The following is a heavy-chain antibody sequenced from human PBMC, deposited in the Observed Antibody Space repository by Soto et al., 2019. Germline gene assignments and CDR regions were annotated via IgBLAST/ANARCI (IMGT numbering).Heavy chain of an antibody. V-gene: IGHV4-30-2*01. D-gene: IGHD3-9*01. CDR3: AREPTYYDILTGSYCYDGMDV. J-gene: IGHJ6*02. CDR1: GGSISSGGYS. CDR2: IYHSGST. Sequence: QLQLQESGSGLVKPSQTLSLTCAVSGGSISSGGYSWSWIRQPPGKGLEWIGYIYHSGSTYYNPSPQSRGPISVDRSKNQFSLKLSSVTDADTAVYYCAREPTYYDILTGSYCYDGMDVWGQGTTVTVSS.